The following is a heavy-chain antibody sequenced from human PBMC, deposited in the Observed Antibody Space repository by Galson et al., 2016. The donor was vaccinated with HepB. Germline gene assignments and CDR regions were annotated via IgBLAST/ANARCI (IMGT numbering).Heavy chain of an antibody. J-gene: IGHJ1*01. CDR1: GFTFGSYG. V-gene: IGHV3-30*18. CDR3: AKSPLMFFGELLGYFQH. CDR2: ISYDASKK. Sequence: SLRLSCAASGFTFGSYGMHWVRQAPGKGLEWVAVISYDASKKHYAVSVKGRFTISRDKSKNTLYLQMNSLRAEDTAVYYCAKSPLMFFGELLGYFQHWGQGTLVTVSS. D-gene: IGHD3-10*01.